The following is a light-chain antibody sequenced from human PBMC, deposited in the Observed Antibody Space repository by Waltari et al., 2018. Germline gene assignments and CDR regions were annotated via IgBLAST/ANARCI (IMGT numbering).Light chain of an antibody. CDR1: KLGDKY. CDR2: HDS. V-gene: IGLV3-1*01. Sequence: SYELIPPPSVSVSPGQTASITCSGDKLGDKYACWYQQRPGQSPVLVIYHDSKRPSGIPERFSGSNSGNTATLTISGTQAMDEADYYCQAWDSTTVVFGGGTKLTVL. CDR3: QAWDSTTVV. J-gene: IGLJ2*01.